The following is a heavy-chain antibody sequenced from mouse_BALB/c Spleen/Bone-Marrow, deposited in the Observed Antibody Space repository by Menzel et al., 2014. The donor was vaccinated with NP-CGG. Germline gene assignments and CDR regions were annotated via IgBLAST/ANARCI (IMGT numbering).Heavy chain of an antibody. CDR2: IDPETGGT. CDR3: RAYYRYDGYAMDY. J-gene: IGHJ4*01. V-gene: IGHV1-15*01. D-gene: IGHD2-14*01. Sequence: VQLQESGAELVRPGASVTLSCKASGYTFTDYEMHWVKQTPVHGLEWIGAIDPETGGTAYNQKFKGKATLTADKSSSTAYMELRSPTSEDPAVYYCRAYYRYDGYAMDYWGQGTSVTVSS. CDR1: GYTFTDYE.